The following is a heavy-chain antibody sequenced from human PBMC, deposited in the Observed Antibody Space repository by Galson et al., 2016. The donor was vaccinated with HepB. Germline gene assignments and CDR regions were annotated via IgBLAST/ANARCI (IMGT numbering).Heavy chain of an antibody. V-gene: IGHV3-9*01. D-gene: IGHD4-23*01. Sequence: SLRLSCAASGLSFDDYAMHWVRQRPGKGLEWVASLNWNSGNIAYGDSGKGRFTISRDNAKNSLFLQMNSLRGEDTALYYCAKDMHSNYGGNSELGYYYGMDVWGQGTTVTVSS. CDR1: GLSFDDYA. J-gene: IGHJ6*02. CDR2: LNWNSGNI. CDR3: AKDMHSNYGGNSELGYYYGMDV.